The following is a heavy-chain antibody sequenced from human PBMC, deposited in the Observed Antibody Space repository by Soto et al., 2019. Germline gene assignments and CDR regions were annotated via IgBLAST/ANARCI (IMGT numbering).Heavy chain of an antibody. CDR3: ARDRKTGTTDYYYGMDV. CDR1: GGTFSSYV. D-gene: IGHD1-7*01. J-gene: IGHJ6*02. CDR2: IIPIFGTA. Sequence: SVKVSCKASGGTFSSYVISWVRQAPGQGLEWMGGIIPIFGTANYAQKFQGRVTITADESTSTAYMELSSLRSEDTAVYYCARDRKTGTTDYYYGMDVWGQGTTVTVSS. V-gene: IGHV1-69*13.